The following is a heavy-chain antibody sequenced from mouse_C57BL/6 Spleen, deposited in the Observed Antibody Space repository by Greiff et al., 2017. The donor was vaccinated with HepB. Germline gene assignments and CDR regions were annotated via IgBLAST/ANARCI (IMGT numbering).Heavy chain of an antibody. CDR3: ARSRDYSNPFAY. D-gene: IGHD2-5*01. V-gene: IGHV1-54*01. CDR1: GYAFTNYL. Sequence: QVQLQQSGAELVRPGTSVKVSCKASGYAFTNYLIEWVKQRPGQGLEWIGVINPGSGGSNYNEKFKGKATLTADKSSSTAYMQLSSLTSEDSAVYFCARSRDYSNPFAYWGQGTLVTVSA. CDR2: INPGSGGS. J-gene: IGHJ3*01.